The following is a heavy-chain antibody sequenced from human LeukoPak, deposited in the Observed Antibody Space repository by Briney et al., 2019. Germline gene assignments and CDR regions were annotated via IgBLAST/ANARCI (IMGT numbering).Heavy chain of an antibody. V-gene: IGHV4-61*01. CDR2: IYYSGST. D-gene: IGHD3-10*01. CDR1: GGSISSGSYY. CDR3: ARRYGSGSSGTFDY. Sequence: SETLSLTCTVSGGSISSGSYYWSWIRQPPGKGLEWIAYIYYSGSTNYNPSLKSRVTISVDTSKNQFSLKLSSVTAADTAVYYCARRYGSGSSGTFDYWGQGTLVTVSS. J-gene: IGHJ4*02.